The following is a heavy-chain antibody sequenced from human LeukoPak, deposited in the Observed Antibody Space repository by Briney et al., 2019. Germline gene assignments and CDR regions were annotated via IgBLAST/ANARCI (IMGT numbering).Heavy chain of an antibody. V-gene: IGHV4-34*01. Sequence: SETLSLTCAVYGETFSGYYWSWIRQPPGKGLEWIGEINHGGNTKYNPSLKSRVTISVGTSKNQFSLKLSSVTAADTAVYYCARGQPGARRLFDYWGQGTLVTVSS. D-gene: IGHD2-2*01. CDR3: ARGQPGARRLFDY. CDR2: INHGGNT. J-gene: IGHJ4*02. CDR1: GETFSGYY.